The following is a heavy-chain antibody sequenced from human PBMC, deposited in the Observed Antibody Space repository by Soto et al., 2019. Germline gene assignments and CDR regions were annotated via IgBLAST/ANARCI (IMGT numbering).Heavy chain of an antibody. J-gene: IGHJ6*02. CDR1: GGSISSSSYY. CDR3: ASQTNPYYYYGMDV. V-gene: IGHV4-39*01. CDR2: IYYSGST. Sequence: QLQLQESGPGLVKPSETLSLTCTVSGGSISSSSYYWGWIRQPPGKGLEWIGSIYYSGSTYYNPSLKSRVTISVNTSKNQFSLKLSSVTAADTAVYYCASQTNPYYYYGMDVWGQGTTVTVSS.